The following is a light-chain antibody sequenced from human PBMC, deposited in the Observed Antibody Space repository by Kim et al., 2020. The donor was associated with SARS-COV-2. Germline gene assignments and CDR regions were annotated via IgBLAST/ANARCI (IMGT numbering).Light chain of an antibody. CDR2: ANT. J-gene: IGLJ3*02. CDR1: NSNIGKTF. V-gene: IGLV1-47*02. Sequence: GQSVTISCSGGNSNIGKTFVYWYQQPPGTAPKVLIYANTQRPSGVPDRFSGSKSGTSASLTISGLRSEDEADYYCAAWDDSLSGRLFGGGTQLTVL. CDR3: AAWDDSLSGRL.